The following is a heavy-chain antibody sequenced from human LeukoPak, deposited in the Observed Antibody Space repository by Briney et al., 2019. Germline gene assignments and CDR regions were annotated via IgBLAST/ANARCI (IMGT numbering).Heavy chain of an antibody. D-gene: IGHD2/OR15-2a*01. V-gene: IGHV1-2*02. CDR3: ARDLAAISTGSHNWFDP. Sequence: ASVRVSCKASGYTFTGYYMHWVRQAPGQGLEWMGWINPKSGATKYAQKFQGRVTMTRDTSISTAFMELSRLTSDDTAVYYCARDLAAISTGSHNWFDPWGQGTLVTVSS. CDR2: INPKSGAT. J-gene: IGHJ5*02. CDR1: GYTFTGYY.